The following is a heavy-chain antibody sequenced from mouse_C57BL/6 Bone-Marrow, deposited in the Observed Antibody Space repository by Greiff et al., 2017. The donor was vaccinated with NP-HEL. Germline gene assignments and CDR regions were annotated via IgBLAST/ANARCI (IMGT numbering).Heavy chain of an antibody. D-gene: IGHD2-3*01. CDR3: TTSYDGYRYYFDY. CDR2: IYPGDGDT. CDR1: GYAFSSSW. V-gene: IGHV1-82*01. J-gene: IGHJ2*01. Sequence: QVQLQQSGPELVKPGASVKISCKASGYAFSSSWMNWVKQRPGKGLEWIGRIYPGDGDTNYNGKFKGKATLTADKSSSTAYMQLSSLTSEDTAVYYCTTSYDGYRYYFDYWGQGTTLTVSS.